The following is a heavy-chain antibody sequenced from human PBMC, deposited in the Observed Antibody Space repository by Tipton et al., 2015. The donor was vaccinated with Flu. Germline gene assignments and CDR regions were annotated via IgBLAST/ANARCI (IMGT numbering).Heavy chain of an antibody. Sequence: TLSLTCTVSSGSIRSTNYFCAWIRQPPGKGLELIGSIYPSGTTYYNPSLKSRVVISVDTSKNHFSLKLKSVTAADTAVYYCARLSFYDVDLKNFYFEDWGQGTLVTVS. CDR1: SGSIRSTNYF. J-gene: IGHJ4*02. D-gene: IGHD3-10*02. CDR2: IYPSGTT. V-gene: IGHV4-39*02. CDR3: ARLSFYDVDLKNFYFED.